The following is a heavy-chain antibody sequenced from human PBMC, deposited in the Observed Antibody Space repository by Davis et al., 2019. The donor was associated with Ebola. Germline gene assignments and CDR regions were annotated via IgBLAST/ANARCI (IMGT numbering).Heavy chain of an antibody. CDR1: GYTFTSYG. V-gene: IGHV1-3*01. J-gene: IGHJ4*02. CDR2: INAGNGNT. Sequence: AASVKVSCKASGYTFTSYGISWVRQAPGQRLEWMGWINAGNGNTKYSQKFQGRVTITRDTSASTAYMELSSLRSEDTAVYYCARLGYTYYYDSSGYHTQYYFDYWGQGTLVTVSS. CDR3: ARLGYTYYYDSSGYHTQYYFDY. D-gene: IGHD3-22*01.